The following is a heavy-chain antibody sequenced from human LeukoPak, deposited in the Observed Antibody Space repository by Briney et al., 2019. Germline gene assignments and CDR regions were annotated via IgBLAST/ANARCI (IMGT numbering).Heavy chain of an antibody. CDR3: AKDRSAPHMLWNAFDI. CDR1: GFTFSTFA. J-gene: IGHJ3*02. V-gene: IGHV3-21*01. Sequence: GGSLRLSCAASGFTFSTFAMIWVRQAPGKGLEWVSSISTSSSYIYYAHSVKGRFTISRDNAKNSLYLQMNSLRAEDTAMYYCAKDRSAPHMLWNAFDIWGQGTMVTVSS. CDR2: ISTSSSYI. D-gene: IGHD2-8*01.